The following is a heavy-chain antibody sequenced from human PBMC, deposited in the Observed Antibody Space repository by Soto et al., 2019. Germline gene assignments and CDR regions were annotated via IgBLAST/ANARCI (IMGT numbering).Heavy chain of an antibody. J-gene: IGHJ6*02. CDR3: ARGSSVRGMIV. Sequence: QVELVESGGGLVKPGGSLRLSCAASGFTFSDYYMSWVRQAPGKGLEWVSYISGTDPYMKYADAVKGRFTISRDNAKNSLFLQMNSLRDDDTDVYYCARGSSVRGMIVWGQGTTVTVSS. CDR2: ISGTDPYM. D-gene: IGHD6-13*01. V-gene: IGHV3-11*06. CDR1: GFTFSDYY.